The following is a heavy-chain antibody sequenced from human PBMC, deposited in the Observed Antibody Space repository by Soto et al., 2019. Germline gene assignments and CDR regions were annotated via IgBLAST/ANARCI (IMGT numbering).Heavy chain of an antibody. J-gene: IGHJ6*02. Sequence: QVQLVQSGAEVKKPGSSVKVSCKAAGGTFSSYAINWVRQAPGQGLEWMGGIIPIFATADYAQKFQGRVTITADESTSTALMELSSLRSEDTAVYYCAQCLLGVNYYYGMDVWGQGTTVAVSS. CDR3: AQCLLGVNYYYGMDV. CDR1: GGTFSSYA. D-gene: IGHD3-16*01. V-gene: IGHV1-69*12. CDR2: IIPIFATA.